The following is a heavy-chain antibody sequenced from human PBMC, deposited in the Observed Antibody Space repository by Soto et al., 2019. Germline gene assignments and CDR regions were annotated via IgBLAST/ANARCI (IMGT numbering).Heavy chain of an antibody. J-gene: IGHJ6*02. CDR1: GFTFSSYG. CDR3: TRDSEYASGSMNFYYCGMDV. V-gene: IGHV3-33*01. D-gene: IGHD6-25*01. Sequence: QVHLVESGGGVVQPGRSLRLSCAASGFTFSSYGMHWVRQAPGKGLEWVAVIWYDGSNKYYADSVKGRFTISRDNSKNTLYLQMNSLRAEDTAVYYCTRDSEYASGSMNFYYCGMDVWGQGTTVTVSS. CDR2: IWYDGSNK.